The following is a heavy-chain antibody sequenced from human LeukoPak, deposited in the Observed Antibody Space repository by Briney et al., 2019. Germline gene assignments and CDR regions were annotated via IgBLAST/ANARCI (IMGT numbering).Heavy chain of an antibody. CDR2: IIPIFGTV. CDR3: ARAGYCSGGSCSRDFDY. V-gene: IGHV1-69*06. D-gene: IGHD2-15*01. CDR1: VDTFTSYA. Sequence: CSLKMSSKALVDTFTSYAISWVRQAPGHELEWMGGIIPIFGTVNYAQKFKGRDTITADKSPSTDYMELSSLRSEDTAVYYCARAGYCSGGSCSRDFDYPGQGTLVTVSS. J-gene: IGHJ4*02.